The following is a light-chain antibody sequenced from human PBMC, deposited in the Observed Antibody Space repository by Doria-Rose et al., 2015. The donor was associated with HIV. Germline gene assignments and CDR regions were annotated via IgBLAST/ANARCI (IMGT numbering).Light chain of an antibody. Sequence: LTQFLGTLSLSPGERATLSCRASQSFSSTYLAWYQQKPGQAPSLLIYDGSTRATGIPDRFSASGSGTDFTLTIDRLEPEDFALYYCHQYGTSWTFGQGTKVEI. J-gene: IGKJ1*01. CDR2: DGS. CDR1: QSFSSTY. CDR3: HQYGTSWT. V-gene: IGKV3-20*01.